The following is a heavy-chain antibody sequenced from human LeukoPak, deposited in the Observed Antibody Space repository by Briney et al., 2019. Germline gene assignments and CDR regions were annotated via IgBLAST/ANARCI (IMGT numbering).Heavy chain of an antibody. D-gene: IGHD3-10*01. J-gene: IGHJ4*02. CDR1: GFTVSSNY. CDR3: ARDLWFGELSFDY. V-gene: IGHV3-66*01. Sequence: GGSLRLSCAVSGFTVSSNYMSWVRQAPGKGLEWVSVIYSGGSTYYADSVKGRFTISRDNSKNTLYLQMNSLRAEDTAVYYCARDLWFGELSFDYWGQGTLVTVSS. CDR2: IYSGGST.